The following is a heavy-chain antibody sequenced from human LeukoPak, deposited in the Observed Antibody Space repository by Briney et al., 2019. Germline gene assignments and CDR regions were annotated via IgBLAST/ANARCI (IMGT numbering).Heavy chain of an antibody. D-gene: IGHD3-10*01. CDR2: ISGSGGST. Sequence: GGSLRLSCAASGFTFSSYAMSWVRQAPGKGLEWVSAISGSGGSTYYADSVKGRFTISRDNSKDPLYLQMNSLRAEDTAVYYCAKGSYYYYYYYMDVWGKGTTVTVSS. V-gene: IGHV3-23*01. J-gene: IGHJ6*03. CDR1: GFTFSSYA. CDR3: AKGSYYYYYYYMDV.